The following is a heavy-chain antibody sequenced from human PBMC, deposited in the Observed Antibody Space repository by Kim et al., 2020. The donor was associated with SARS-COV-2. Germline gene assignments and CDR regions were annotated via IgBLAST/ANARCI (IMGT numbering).Heavy chain of an antibody. CDR3: ARGGGYSSIYYYYYYGMDV. D-gene: IGHD6-13*01. Sequence: SETLSLTCAVYGGSFSGYYWSWIRQPPGKGLEWIGEINHSGSTNYNPSLKSRVTISVDTSKNQFSLKLSSVTAADTAVYYCARGGGYSSIYYYYYYGMDVWGQGTTVTVSS. V-gene: IGHV4-34*01. J-gene: IGHJ6*02. CDR2: INHSGST. CDR1: GGSFSGYY.